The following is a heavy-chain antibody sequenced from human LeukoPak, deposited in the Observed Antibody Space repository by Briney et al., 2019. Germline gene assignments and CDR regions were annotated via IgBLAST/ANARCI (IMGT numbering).Heavy chain of an antibody. CDR2: IRYDGSNK. CDR3: AKGYGWEASYYYYYMDV. V-gene: IGHV3-30*02. J-gene: IGHJ6*03. D-gene: IGHD1-26*01. Sequence: PGGSLRLSCTASGFTFRSYGMHCVRQAPGKGLEWVAFIRYDGSNKYYVESVKGRFNISRDNSKNTLYLQMKSLRTEDTAVYYCAKGYGWEASYYYYYMDVWGKGTTVTISS. CDR1: GFTFRSYG.